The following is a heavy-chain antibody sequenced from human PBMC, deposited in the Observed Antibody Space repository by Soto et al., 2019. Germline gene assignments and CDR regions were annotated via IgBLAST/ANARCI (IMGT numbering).Heavy chain of an antibody. CDR1: GGTFSSYA. D-gene: IGHD6-13*01. Sequence: SVKVSCKASGGTFSSYAISWVRQAPGQGLEWMGGIIPIFGTANYAQKFQGRVTITADESTSTAYMELSSLRSEDTAVYYCARGHSSSLYYYYGMDVWGQGTTVTVSS. CDR3: ARGHSSSLYYYYGMDV. V-gene: IGHV1-69*13. J-gene: IGHJ6*02. CDR2: IIPIFGTA.